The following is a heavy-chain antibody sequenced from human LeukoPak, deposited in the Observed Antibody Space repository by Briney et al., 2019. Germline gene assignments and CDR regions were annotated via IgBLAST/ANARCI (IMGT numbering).Heavy chain of an antibody. J-gene: IGHJ3*02. V-gene: IGHV4-30-2*05. Sequence: TLSLTCAVSGGSISSGGYSWSWIRQPPGKGLEWIGYIYHSGSTYYNPSLKSRVTISVDTSKNQFSLKLSSVTAADTAVYYCARLGSLVVVVTAIDAFDIWGQGTMVTVSS. D-gene: IGHD2-21*02. CDR3: ARLGSLVVVVTAIDAFDI. CDR1: GGSISSGGYS. CDR2: IYHSGST.